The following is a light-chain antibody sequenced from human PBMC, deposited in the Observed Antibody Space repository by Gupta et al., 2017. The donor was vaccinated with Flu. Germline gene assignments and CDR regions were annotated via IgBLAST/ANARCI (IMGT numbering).Light chain of an antibody. J-gene: IGKJ1*01. CDR1: QSFRTTY. CDR2: GAS. V-gene: IGKV3-20*01. CDR3: QQDGSSPRT. Sequence: GTLSLSPGERATLSCRASQSFRTTYLAWYQQKPGQAPRLLIYGASHRATGIPGRFSGSGSGTDFTLTISTLEPEDFAVYYCQQDGSSPRTFGQGTKVEIK.